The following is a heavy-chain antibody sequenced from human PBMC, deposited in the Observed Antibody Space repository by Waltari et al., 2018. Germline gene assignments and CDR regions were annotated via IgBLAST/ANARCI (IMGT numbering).Heavy chain of an antibody. CDR2: SVPSFGTA. D-gene: IGHD3-16*01. V-gene: IGHV1-69*08. CDR3: ARDTWGSNHYFEF. J-gene: IGHJ4*02. Sequence: QVQLVQSGAEVKKPGSSVKVSCKAYGDTFSRYAISWVRQAPGQGLEWMGTSVPSFGTANYARKFQGRVTLTADKSTSTAYMELNSLTFEDTAIYFCARDTWGSNHYFEFWGQGTLVTVSS. CDR1: GDTFSRYA.